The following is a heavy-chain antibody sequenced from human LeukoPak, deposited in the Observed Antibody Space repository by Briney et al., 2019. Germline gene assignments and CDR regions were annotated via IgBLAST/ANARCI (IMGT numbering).Heavy chain of an antibody. Sequence: SVKVSCKASGGTFSSYAISWVRQAPGQGLEWMGGIIPIFGTANYAQKFQGRVTITADGSTSTAYMELSSLRSEDTAVYYCAREWYSSGWYSWWGQGTLVTVSS. CDR1: GGTFSSYA. J-gene: IGHJ4*02. V-gene: IGHV1-69*13. D-gene: IGHD6-19*01. CDR3: AREWYSSGWYSW. CDR2: IIPIFGTA.